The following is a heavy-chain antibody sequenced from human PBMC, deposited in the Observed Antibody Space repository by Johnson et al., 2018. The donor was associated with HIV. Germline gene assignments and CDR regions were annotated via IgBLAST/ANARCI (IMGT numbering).Heavy chain of an antibody. D-gene: IGHD1-26*01. J-gene: IGHJ3*02. CDR1: GFTVSSNY. CDR2: ISGSGGST. CDR3: AKDRVVGATGDAFDI. Sequence: VQLVESGGGLIQPGGSLRLSCAASGFTVSSNYMSWVRQAPGKGLEWVSAISGSGGSTYYADSVKGRFTISRDNSKNTLYLQMNSLRAEDTAVYYCAKDRVVGATGDAFDIWGQGTMVTVSS. V-gene: IGHV3-23*04.